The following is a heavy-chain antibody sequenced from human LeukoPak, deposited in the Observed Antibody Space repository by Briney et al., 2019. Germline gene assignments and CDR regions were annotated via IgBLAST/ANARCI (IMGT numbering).Heavy chain of an antibody. CDR1: GFTFSSYA. CDR3: ARRIQLWSRPFDY. CDR2: ISGSGGST. V-gene: IGHV3-23*01. J-gene: IGHJ4*02. Sequence: PGGPLRLSCAASGFTFSSYAMSWVRQAPGKGLEWVSAISGSGGSTYYADSVKGRFTISRDNSKNTLYLQMNSLRAEGTAVYYCARRIQLWSRPFDYWGQGTLVTVSS. D-gene: IGHD5-18*01.